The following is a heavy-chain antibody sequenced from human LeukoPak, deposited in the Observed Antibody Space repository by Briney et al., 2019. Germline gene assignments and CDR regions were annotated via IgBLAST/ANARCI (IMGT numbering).Heavy chain of an antibody. CDR2: ISYDGSNK. J-gene: IGHJ4*02. CDR3: ARDQGSAWYGVY. D-gene: IGHD6-19*01. Sequence: KPGGSLRLSCAASGFTFSNYFMHWVRQAPGKGLEWVAVISYDGSNKFYGDSVKGRFTIPRDNSKNTLYLQMNSLRPEDTAVYYCARDQGSAWYGVYWGQGTLVTVSA. V-gene: IGHV3-30-3*01. CDR1: GFTFSNYF.